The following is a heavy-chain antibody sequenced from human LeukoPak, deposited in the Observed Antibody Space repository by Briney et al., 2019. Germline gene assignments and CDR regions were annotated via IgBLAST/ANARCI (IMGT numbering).Heavy chain of an antibody. CDR1: GGSFSGYY. D-gene: IGHD4-17*01. CDR2: INHSGST. Sequence: SETLSLTCAVYGGSFSGYYWSWIRQPPGKGLEWIGEINHSGSTNYNPSLKSRVTISVDTSKNQFSLKLSSVTAADTAVYYCARDHYDHYGDYVFDYWGQGTLVTVSS. CDR3: ARDHYDHYGDYVFDY. V-gene: IGHV4-34*01. J-gene: IGHJ4*02.